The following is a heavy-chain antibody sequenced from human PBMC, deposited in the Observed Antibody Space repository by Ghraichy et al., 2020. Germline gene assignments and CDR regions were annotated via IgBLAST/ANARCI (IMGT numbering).Heavy chain of an antibody. D-gene: IGHD2-21*01. CDR3: ARDLDWVLFDF. CDR1: GFTFGRYW. V-gene: IGHV3-7*03. J-gene: IGHJ4*02. CDR2: IKHDGSEK. Sequence: GGSLRLSCAASGFTFGRYWMTWVRQAPGKGLECVANIKHDGSEKYYVDSVKGRFTISRDNAKNTLFLQMNSLRAEDTAVYYCARDLDWVLFDFWGQGAPVTVSS.